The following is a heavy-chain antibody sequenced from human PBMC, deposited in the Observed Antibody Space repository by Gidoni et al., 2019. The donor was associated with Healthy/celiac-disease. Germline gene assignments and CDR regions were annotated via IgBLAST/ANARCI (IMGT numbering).Heavy chain of an antibody. CDR3: ARDFYLYGSGTNYYYYYGMDV. CDR1: GGTFSSYA. D-gene: IGHD3-10*01. J-gene: IGHJ6*02. Sequence: QVQLVQSGAEVKKSGSSVKVSCKASGGTFSSYAISWVRQAPGQGLEWMGGIIPILGIANYAQKFQGRVTITADKSTSTAYMELSSLRSEDTAVYYCARDFYLYGSGTNYYYYYGMDVWGQGTTVTVSS. CDR2: IIPILGIA. V-gene: IGHV1-69*10.